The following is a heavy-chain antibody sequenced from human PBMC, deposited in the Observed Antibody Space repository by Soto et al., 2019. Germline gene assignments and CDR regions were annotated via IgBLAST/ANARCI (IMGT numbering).Heavy chain of an antibody. CDR3: AREAHCSGGSCSQDDAFDI. Sequence: SETLSLTCTVSGGSISSYYWSWIRQPAGKGLEWIGRIYTSGSTNYNPSLKSRVTMSVDTSKNQFSLKLSSVTAADTAVYYCAREAHCSGGSCSQDDAFDIWGQGTMVTVS. V-gene: IGHV4-4*07. CDR2: IYTSGST. J-gene: IGHJ3*02. CDR1: GGSISSYY. D-gene: IGHD2-15*01.